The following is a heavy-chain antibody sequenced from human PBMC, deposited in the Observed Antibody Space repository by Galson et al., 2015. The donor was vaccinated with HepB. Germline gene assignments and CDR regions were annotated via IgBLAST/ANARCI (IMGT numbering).Heavy chain of an antibody. V-gene: IGHV5-51*01. CDR1: GYSFTSYW. CDR2: IYPGDSDT. Sequence: SGAEVKKPGESLKISCKGSGYSFTSYWIGWVRQMPGKGLEWMGIIYPGDSDTRYSPSFQGQVTISADKSISTAYLQWSSLKASDTAMYYCARHAGTTYYYGSGSAYDAFDIWGQGTMVTVSS. J-gene: IGHJ3*02. CDR3: ARHAGTTYYYGSGSAYDAFDI. D-gene: IGHD3-10*01.